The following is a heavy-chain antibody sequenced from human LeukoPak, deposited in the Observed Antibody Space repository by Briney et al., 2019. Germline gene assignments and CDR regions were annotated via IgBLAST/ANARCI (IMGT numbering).Heavy chain of an antibody. J-gene: IGHJ4*02. CDR2: IYYSGSP. CDR3: ARDLLGNQRAMVRGVIITWPD. Sequence: PSETLSLTCTVSGGSISSSSYYWGWIRQPPGKGLEWIGSIYYSGSPYYNPSLKSRVTISVDTSKNQFSLKLSSVTAADTAVYYCARDLLGNQRAMVRGVIITWPDWGQGTLVTVSS. V-gene: IGHV4-39*07. CDR1: GGSISSSSYY. D-gene: IGHD3-10*01.